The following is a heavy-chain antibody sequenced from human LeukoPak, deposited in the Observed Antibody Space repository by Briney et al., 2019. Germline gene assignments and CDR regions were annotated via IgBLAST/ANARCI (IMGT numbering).Heavy chain of an antibody. CDR3: AKSTSGAFVYYGMDV. CDR1: GFTFSSYA. J-gene: IGHJ6*02. Sequence: GGSLRLSCAASGFTFSSYAMSWVRQAPGKGLEWVSAIGGSGGSTYYADSVKGRFTISRDNSKNTLYLQMNSLRAEDTAVYYCAKSTSGAFVYYGMDVWGQGTTVTVSS. D-gene: IGHD3-16*01. CDR2: IGGSGGST. V-gene: IGHV3-23*01.